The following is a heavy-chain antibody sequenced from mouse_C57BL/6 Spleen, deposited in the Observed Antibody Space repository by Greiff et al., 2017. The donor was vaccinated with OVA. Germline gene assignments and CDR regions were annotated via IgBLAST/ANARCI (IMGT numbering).Heavy chain of an antibody. CDR2: INPSTGGT. CDR3: ARSGYSNYGAMDY. J-gene: IGHJ4*01. V-gene: IGHV1-42*01. Sequence: VQLQQSGPELVKPGASVKISCKASGYSFTGYYMNWVKQSTEKSLEWIGEINPSTGGTTYNQKFKAKATLTVDKSSSTAYMQLKSLTSEDSAVYYCARSGYSNYGAMDYWGQGTSVTVSS. D-gene: IGHD2-5*01. CDR1: GYSFTGYY.